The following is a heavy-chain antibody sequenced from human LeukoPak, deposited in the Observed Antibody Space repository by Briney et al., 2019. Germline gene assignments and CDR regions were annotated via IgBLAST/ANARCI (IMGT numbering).Heavy chain of an antibody. J-gene: IGHJ5*02. CDR1: GGSISSGSYY. Sequence: SETLSLTCTVSGGSISSGSYYWSWLRQPAGKGLEWMGRTYTSGTTNYNPTLTGRVTISVDTSKNQISLKLSSVTAADTAVYYCARDGGRVPAASNWFDPWGQGTLVTVSS. CDR3: ARDGGRVPAASNWFDP. D-gene: IGHD2-2*01. CDR2: TYTSGTT. V-gene: IGHV4-61*02.